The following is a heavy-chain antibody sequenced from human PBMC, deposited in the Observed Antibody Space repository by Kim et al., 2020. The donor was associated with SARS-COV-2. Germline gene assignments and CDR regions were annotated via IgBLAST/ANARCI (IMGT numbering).Heavy chain of an antibody. CDR2: INHSGST. CDR3: AREGRGVAIIPRDYYDGM. V-gene: IGHV4-34*01. CDR1: GGSFSGYY. Sequence: SETLSLTCAVYGGSFSGYYWSWIRQPPGKGLEWIGEINHSGSTNYNPSLKSRVTISVDTSKNQFSLKLSSVTAADTAVYYCAREGRGVAIIPRDYYDGM. J-gene: IGHJ6*01. D-gene: IGHD3-3*01.